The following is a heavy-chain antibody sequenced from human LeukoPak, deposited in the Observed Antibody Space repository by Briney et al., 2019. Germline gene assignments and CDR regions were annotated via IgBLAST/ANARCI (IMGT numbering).Heavy chain of an antibody. CDR3: ARGSCSRGSCYFLVDY. J-gene: IGHJ4*02. CDR2: ISSSSTYI. Sequence: GGSLRLSCAASGFSFSSYTMNWVRQAPGKGLEWFSSISSSSTYIYYADSVKGRFTISSDNAKNSLYLHGSSLRAEDTAVSYCARGSCSRGSCYFLVDYWGQGTLVTVSS. V-gene: IGHV3-21*01. D-gene: IGHD2-15*01. CDR1: GFSFSSYT.